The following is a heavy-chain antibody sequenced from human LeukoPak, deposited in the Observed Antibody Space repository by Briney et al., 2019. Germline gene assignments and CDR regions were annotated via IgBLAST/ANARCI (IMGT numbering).Heavy chain of an antibody. CDR1: GFNFANYA. CDR3: PKVVLNNDNSGYSGFDY. V-gene: IGHV3-23*01. J-gene: IGHJ4*01. CDR2: ISDRGGDT. Sequence: SLRLSCAASGFNFANYAVTWVRQAPGKGLEWVSSISDRGGDTYYADSVKGRFTISRDNSKNTLYLQMNSLKADDTALYYCPKVVLNNDNSGYSGFDYWGQGTLVTDCS. D-gene: IGHD3-22*01.